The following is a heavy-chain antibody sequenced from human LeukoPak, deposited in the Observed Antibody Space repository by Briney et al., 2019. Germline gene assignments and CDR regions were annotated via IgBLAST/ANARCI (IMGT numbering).Heavy chain of an antibody. J-gene: IGHJ4*02. D-gene: IGHD1-1*01. CDR1: GFTFRNYW. CDR2: IKEDGNRE. CDR3: ARERPSGATACDY. V-gene: IGHV3-7*01. Sequence: PGGSLRLSCAASGFTFRNYWMSWVRLAPGKGLERVANIKEDGNRENYLDSVKGRFTISRDNAKNSLYLQMNSLRADDTAIYYCARERPSGATACDYWGQGTLVTVSS.